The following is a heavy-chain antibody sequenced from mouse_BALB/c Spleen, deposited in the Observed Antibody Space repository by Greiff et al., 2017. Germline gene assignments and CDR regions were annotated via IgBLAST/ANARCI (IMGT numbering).Heavy chain of an antibody. D-gene: IGHD1-2*01. V-gene: IGHV1-7*01. CDR2: INPSTGYT. CDR3: ARHYYDAMDY. J-gene: IGHJ4*01. Sequence: QVQLQQSGAELAKPGASVKMSCKASGYTFTSYWMHWVKQRPGQGLEWIGYINPSTGYTEYNQKFKDKATLTADKSSSTAYMQLSSLTSEDSAVYYCARHYYDAMDYWGQGTSVTVSS. CDR1: GYTFTSYW.